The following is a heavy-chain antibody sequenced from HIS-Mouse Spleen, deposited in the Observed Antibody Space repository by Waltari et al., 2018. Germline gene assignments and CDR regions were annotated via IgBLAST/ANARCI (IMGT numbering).Heavy chain of an antibody. D-gene: IGHD3-22*01. Sequence: QVQLQQWGAGLLKPSETLSLTCAVYGGSFSGYYWSWIRQPPGKGLEWIGEINHSGSTNYNPSLKSRVTISVDTSKNQFSLKLSSVTAADTAVYYCARGHTGYYDSSVYWYFDLWGRGTLVTVSS. V-gene: IGHV4-34*01. CDR3: ARGHTGYYDSSVYWYFDL. CDR2: INHSGST. CDR1: GGSFSGYY. J-gene: IGHJ2*01.